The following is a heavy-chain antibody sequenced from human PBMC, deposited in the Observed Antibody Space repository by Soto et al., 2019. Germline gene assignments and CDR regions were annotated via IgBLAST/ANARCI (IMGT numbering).Heavy chain of an antibody. J-gene: IGHJ4*02. Sequence: QVHLVESGGGVVQPGRSLRLSCAASGFTFSSFVMHWLRQAPGKGLEWVAVISSDGSSIYYGGYMKGRFTISRDNSKRTLHLQMNSLKTEDTAMYYCARGVPGLIVSHTYFDYWGQGVLVTVFS. D-gene: IGHD3-10*01. CDR1: GFTFSSFV. CDR3: ARGVPGLIVSHTYFDY. V-gene: IGHV3-30*03. CDR2: ISSDGSSI.